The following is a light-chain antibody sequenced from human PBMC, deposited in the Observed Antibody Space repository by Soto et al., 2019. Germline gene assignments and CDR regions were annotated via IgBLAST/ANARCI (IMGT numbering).Light chain of an antibody. J-gene: IGKJ1*01. CDR3: QQSYNTPVT. CDR1: QTISTY. CDR2: GAS. V-gene: IGKV1-39*01. Sequence: DIQMTQSPSTLSASVGYRFTISCRASQTISTYLAWYQQKPERAPKLLIYGASGLEGGIPARFSGSGSGTDFTLTISSLQPEDFATYYCQQSYNTPVTFGQGTTGDIK.